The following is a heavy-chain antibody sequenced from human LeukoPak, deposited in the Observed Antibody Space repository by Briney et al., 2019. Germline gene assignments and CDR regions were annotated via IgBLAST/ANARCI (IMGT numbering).Heavy chain of an antibody. CDR1: GGSFSGYY. CDR2: INHSGST. D-gene: IGHD6-19*01. J-gene: IGHJ4*02. CDR3: ASQRAGPPYYFDY. V-gene: IGHV4-34*01. Sequence: PSETLSLTCAVYGGSFSGYYWSWIRQPPGKGLEWIGEINHSGSTNYNPSLKSRVTISVDTSKNQFSLRLSSVTAADMAVYFCASQRAGPPYYFDYWGQGTLVTVSS.